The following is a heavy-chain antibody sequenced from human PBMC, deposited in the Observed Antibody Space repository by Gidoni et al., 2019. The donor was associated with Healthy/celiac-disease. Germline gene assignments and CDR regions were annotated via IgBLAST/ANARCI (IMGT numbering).Heavy chain of an antibody. CDR1: RVTFSSHA. CDR2: IIPIFGTA. CDR3: ATSADIAADGTPSYYYDYYMDV. V-gene: IGHV1-69*01. D-gene: IGHD6-13*01. Sequence: QVHLLQSGPEGNHPAASAKLSCKASRVTFSSHAITWVRQGPGQGLEWLGGIIPIFGTANYAQKFQGSVTINADESRSTAYMELSSMRSEDTAVYYCATSADIAADGTPSYYYDYYMDVWGKGTAVTVSS. J-gene: IGHJ6*03.